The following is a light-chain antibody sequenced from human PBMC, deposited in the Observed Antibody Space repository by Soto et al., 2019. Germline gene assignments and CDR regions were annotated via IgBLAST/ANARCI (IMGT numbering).Light chain of an antibody. CDR3: LQDKTYSLT. CDR1: QDIRND. CDR2: AAF. J-gene: IGKJ5*01. V-gene: IGKV1-17*01. Sequence: DIQMTQSPSSLSASVEDRVTITCRASQDIRNDLCWYQQKPGKAPKRLIYAAFILQSGVPPRFSGNGSGTEFTLTISSLQAEDYATYFCLQDKTYSLTFGQGTRLE.